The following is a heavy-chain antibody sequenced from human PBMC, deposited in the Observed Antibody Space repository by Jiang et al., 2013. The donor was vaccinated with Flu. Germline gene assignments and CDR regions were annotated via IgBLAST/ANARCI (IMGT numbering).Heavy chain of an antibody. J-gene: IGHJ5*02. V-gene: IGHV4-59*01. CDR2: IYSSGST. D-gene: IGHD3-16*01. CDR3: YEFDP. CDR1: GGSISSYY. Sequence: LLKPSETLSLTCTVSGGSISSYYWSWIRQSPGKGLEWIGYIYSSGSTNYNPSLKSRVTMSLDTSKNQFSLKLTSVTAADTAVYYRYEFDPWGQGTLVTVSS.